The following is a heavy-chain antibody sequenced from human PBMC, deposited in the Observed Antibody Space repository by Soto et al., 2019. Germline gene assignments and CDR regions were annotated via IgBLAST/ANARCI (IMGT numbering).Heavy chain of an antibody. J-gene: IGHJ3*02. D-gene: IGHD3-3*01. V-gene: IGHV3-74*01. CDR1: GFTLSRYW. Sequence: EVQLVESGGGLVHPGESLRLSCAASGFTLSRYWMHWVRQAPGEGLVWVSRINNDGSRTTYADSVRGRFTISRDKAKNNLYVQMNSLRGEDTAVYYCARALGGVSGFGVAGDAFDIWGQGTRVTVSS. CDR3: ARALGGVSGFGVAGDAFDI. CDR2: INNDGSRT.